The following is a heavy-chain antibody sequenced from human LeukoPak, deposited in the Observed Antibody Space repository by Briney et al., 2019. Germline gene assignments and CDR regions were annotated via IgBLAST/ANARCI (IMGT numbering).Heavy chain of an antibody. D-gene: IGHD3-22*01. CDR3: ARRSKNYYDSSGSYYFDY. V-gene: IGHV5-51*01. Sequence: GESLKISCKGSGYSFTSYWIGWVRQMPGKGLEWMGIIYPGDSDTRYSPSFQGQVTISADKSISTAYLQWSSLKASDTAMYYCARRSKNYYDSSGSYYFDYWGQGTLVTVSS. CDR1: GYSFTSYW. CDR2: IYPGDSDT. J-gene: IGHJ4*02.